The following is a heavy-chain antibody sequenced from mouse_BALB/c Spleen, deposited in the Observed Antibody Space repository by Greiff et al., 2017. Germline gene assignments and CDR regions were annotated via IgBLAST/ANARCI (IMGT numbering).Heavy chain of an antibody. D-gene: IGHD1-1*01. J-gene: IGHJ3*01. V-gene: IGHV5-9-4*01. CDR1: GFTFSSYA. CDR3: AREDYGSSPAWFAY. Sequence: EVQRVESGGGLVKPGGSLKLSCAASGFTFSSYAMSWVRQSPEKRLEWVAEISSGGSYTYYPDTVTGRFTISRDNAKNTLYLEMSSLRSEDTAMYYCAREDYGSSPAWFAYWGQGTLVTVSA. CDR2: ISSGGSYT.